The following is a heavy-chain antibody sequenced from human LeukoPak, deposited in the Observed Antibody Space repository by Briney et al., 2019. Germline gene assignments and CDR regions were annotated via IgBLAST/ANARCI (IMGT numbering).Heavy chain of an antibody. Sequence: PSETLSLTCTVSGGSVSSGTYHWSWIRQPAGKGLEWIGRIYTSGSTNYNPSLKSRVTISVDTSKNQFSLKLFSVTAADTAVYYCARDRPVSLSYYIDVWGKGTTVTISS. J-gene: IGHJ6*03. D-gene: IGHD2/OR15-2a*01. CDR2: IYTSGST. V-gene: IGHV4-61*02. CDR3: ARDRPVSLSYYIDV. CDR1: GGSVSSGTYH.